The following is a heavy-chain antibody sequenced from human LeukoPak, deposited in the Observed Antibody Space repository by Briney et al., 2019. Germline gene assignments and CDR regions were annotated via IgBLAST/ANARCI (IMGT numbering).Heavy chain of an antibody. D-gene: IGHD2-15*01. CDR1: GYTFTSYG. CDR2: ISAYNGNT. V-gene: IGHV1-18*01. J-gene: IGHJ4*02. CDR3: ARDRGPYCSGGSCYSIGY. Sequence: ASVKVSCKASGYTFTSYGISWVRQAPGQGLEWMGWISAYNGNTNYAQKLQGRVTMTTDTSTSTAYMELRSLRSDDTAVYYCARDRGPYCSGGSCYSIGYWGRGTLVTVSS.